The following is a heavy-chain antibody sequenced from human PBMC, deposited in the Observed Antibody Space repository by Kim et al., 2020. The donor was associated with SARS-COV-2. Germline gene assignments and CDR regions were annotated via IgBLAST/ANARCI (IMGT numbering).Heavy chain of an antibody. CDR3: ASGSGWYDY. CDR2: GNP. J-gene: IGHJ4*02. V-gene: IGHV7-4-1*02. Sequence: GNPTYAQGFTGRFVFSLDTSVSTAYLQISSLKAEDTAVYYCASGSGWYDYWGQGTLVTVSS. D-gene: IGHD6-19*01.